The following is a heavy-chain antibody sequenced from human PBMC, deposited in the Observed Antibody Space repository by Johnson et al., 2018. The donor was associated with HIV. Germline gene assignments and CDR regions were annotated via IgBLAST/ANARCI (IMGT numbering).Heavy chain of an antibody. Sequence: VQLVESGGGLVKPGGSLRLSCAASGFTFDDYGMSWVRQGPGKGLEWVSGINWNGGSIGYADSVKGRFTISRDNAKNSLYLQMNTLRAEDTALYYCARAPSVGADDAFDIWGQGTMVTVSS. CDR1: GFTFDDYG. CDR2: INWNGGSI. D-gene: IGHD1-26*01. J-gene: IGHJ3*02. V-gene: IGHV3-20*04. CDR3: ARAPSVGADDAFDI.